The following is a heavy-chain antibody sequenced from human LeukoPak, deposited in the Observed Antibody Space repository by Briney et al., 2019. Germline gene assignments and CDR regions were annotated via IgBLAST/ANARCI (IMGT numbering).Heavy chain of an antibody. CDR2: IYYSGST. Sequence: PSETLSLTCTVSGGSISSYYWSWIRQPPGKGLEWIGYIYYSGSTNYNPSLKSRVTISVDTSKNQFSLKLSSVTAADTAVYYCARHSRRYFDWLPTHDAFDIWGQGTMVTVSS. V-gene: IGHV4-59*08. CDR3: ARHSRRYFDWLPTHDAFDI. D-gene: IGHD3-9*01. J-gene: IGHJ3*02. CDR1: GGSISSYY.